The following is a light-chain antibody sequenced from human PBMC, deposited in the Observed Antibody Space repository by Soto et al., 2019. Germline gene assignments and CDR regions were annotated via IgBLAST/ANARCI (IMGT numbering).Light chain of an antibody. CDR2: GNS. Sequence: QSVLTQPPSVSGAPGQRVTIPCTGSSSNIGAGYDVHWYQQLPGTAPKLLIYGNSNRHSGVPDRFSGSKSGTSASLAITGLQAEDEADYYCQSYDSRLNGYVFGTGTKLTVL. CDR3: QSYDSRLNGYV. CDR1: SSNIGAGYD. V-gene: IGLV1-40*01. J-gene: IGLJ1*01.